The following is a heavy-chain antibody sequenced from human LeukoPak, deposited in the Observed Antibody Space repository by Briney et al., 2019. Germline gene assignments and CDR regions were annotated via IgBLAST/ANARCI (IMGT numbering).Heavy chain of an antibody. D-gene: IGHD3-22*01. V-gene: IGHV3-23*01. J-gene: IGHJ4*02. CDR3: AKERNYYDTSGYYDY. CDR1: GLTFNNYA. Sequence: GGSLRLSCAASGLTFNNYAMSWVRQAPGKGLEWVSAISGSGGSTYYSDSVKGRFTISRDNSKNTLYLQMNSLRAEDTAVYYCAKERNYYDTSGYYDYWGKGTLVTVSS. CDR2: ISGSGGST.